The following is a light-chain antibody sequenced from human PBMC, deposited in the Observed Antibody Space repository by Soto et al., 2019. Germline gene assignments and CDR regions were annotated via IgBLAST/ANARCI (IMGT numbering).Light chain of an antibody. Sequence: DIVMTQSPDSLSVSLGERATINCKSSQSFLYSSNNKNYLAWYQHKPGQPPKLLIYWASTRVSGVPERFSGSGSATDFTLTISSLQTEDVGVYYCQEYYSNPPFGQGTKVEIK. J-gene: IGKJ1*01. CDR1: QSFLYSSNNKNY. CDR3: QEYYSNPP. V-gene: IGKV4-1*01. CDR2: WAS.